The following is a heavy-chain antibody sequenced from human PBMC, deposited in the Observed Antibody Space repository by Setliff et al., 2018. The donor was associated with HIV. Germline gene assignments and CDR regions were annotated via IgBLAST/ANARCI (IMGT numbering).Heavy chain of an antibody. J-gene: IGHJ4*02. V-gene: IGHV4-4*07. CDR2: IYASGKT. D-gene: IGHD3-3*01. CDR1: GDSLNTYY. CDR3: ARGNNDLESFDY. Sequence: PSETLSLTCNVSGDSLNTYYWSWIRQSGGKGLEWIGRIYASGKTTFNPSLKSRFRMSVDTSKNQFSLKLTSVTASDTAVYYCARGNNDLESFDYWGQGALVTVSS.